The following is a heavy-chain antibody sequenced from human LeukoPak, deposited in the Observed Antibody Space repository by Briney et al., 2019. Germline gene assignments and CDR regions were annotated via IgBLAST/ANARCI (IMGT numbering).Heavy chain of an antibody. Sequence: GGSLRLSCAASGFTFSSYAMNWVRQAPGKGLEWVSVISSSGGTTYYSDSVKGRFIISRDNSKNTLYLQMNSLRAEDTAVYYCAKAGIAVPATPEYCGQGAQVTVSS. J-gene: IGHJ4*02. CDR1: GFTFSSYA. V-gene: IGHV3-23*01. CDR3: AKAGIAVPATPEY. D-gene: IGHD6-19*01. CDR2: ISSSGGTT.